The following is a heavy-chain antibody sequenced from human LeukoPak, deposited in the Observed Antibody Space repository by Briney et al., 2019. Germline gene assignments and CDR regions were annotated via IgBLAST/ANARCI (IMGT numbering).Heavy chain of an antibody. D-gene: IGHD3-3*02. J-gene: IGHJ4*02. CDR3: ARGAVPAHFDY. Sequence: SVKVSCKASGYTFPAYNIHWVRQAPGQRLEWMGWIAPGNANTKYSQKFQGRVTLTTDTSASTAYMELSSLTSEDTGVFYCARGAVPAHFDYWGQGTLVTVSS. V-gene: IGHV1-3*01. CDR2: IAPGNANT. CDR1: GYTFPAYN.